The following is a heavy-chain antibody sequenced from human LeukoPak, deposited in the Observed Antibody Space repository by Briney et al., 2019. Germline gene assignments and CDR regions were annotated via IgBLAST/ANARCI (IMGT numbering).Heavy chain of an antibody. D-gene: IGHD6-19*01. V-gene: IGHV3-21*01. J-gene: IGHJ4*02. CDR2: ISTGSSYI. Sequence: GGSLRLSCSASEFTFSTYSMNWVRQAPGKGLEWVSSISTGSSYIFYGDSVKGRFTISRDNADNSLYLQMNSLRAEDTAVYYCARTRDSSGCFDFWGQGTLVTVSS. CDR1: EFTFSTYS. CDR3: ARTRDSSGCFDF.